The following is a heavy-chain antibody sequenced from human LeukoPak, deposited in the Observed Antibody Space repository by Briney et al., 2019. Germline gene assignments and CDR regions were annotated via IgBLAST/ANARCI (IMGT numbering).Heavy chain of an antibody. V-gene: IGHV4-34*09. CDR1: GGSFSGYY. J-gene: IGHJ6*02. CDR2: IYYSGST. D-gene: IGHD3-10*01. Sequence: SETLSLTCAVYGGSFSGYYWSWIRQPPGKGLEWIGYIYYSGSTYYNPSLKSRVTISVDTSKNQFSLKLSSVTAADTAVYYCARAYGSGSPSADVWGQGATVTVSS. CDR3: ARAYGSGSPSADV.